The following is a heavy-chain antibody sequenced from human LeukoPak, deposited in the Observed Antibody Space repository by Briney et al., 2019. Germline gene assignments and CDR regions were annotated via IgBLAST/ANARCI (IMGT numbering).Heavy chain of an antibody. CDR2: VYKRQSA. Sequence: PAETLSLTYSVPVGSISRFCGAWIREAPGKEMEWSGFVYKRQSANYHPSLESRLNISVDTSNNQFSLKLTSVTAADAAVYYCASVSGPGVATGSRTFDLWGQGTMVTVSS. V-gene: IGHV4-59*01. J-gene: IGHJ3*01. CDR1: VGSISRFC. D-gene: IGHD2-8*01. CDR3: ASVSGPGVATGSRTFDL.